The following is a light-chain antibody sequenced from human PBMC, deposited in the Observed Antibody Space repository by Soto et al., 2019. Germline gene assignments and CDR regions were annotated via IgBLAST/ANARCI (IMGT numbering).Light chain of an antibody. Sequence: QSALTQPPSASGSPGQSVTISCTGTKNDVGFYDFVSWYQHHPDKAPRLIIYEVVQRPSGVPDRFSGSKSGNTASLTVSGLQAADEADYFCKSYAGSNTYVFGSGTKVTVL. V-gene: IGLV2-8*01. J-gene: IGLJ1*01. CDR3: KSYAGSNTYV. CDR1: KNDVGFYDF. CDR2: EVV.